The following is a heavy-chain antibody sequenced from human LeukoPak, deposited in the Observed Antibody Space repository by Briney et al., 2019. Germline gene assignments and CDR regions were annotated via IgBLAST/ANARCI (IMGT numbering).Heavy chain of an antibody. V-gene: IGHV3-48*03. D-gene: IGHD2-15*01. J-gene: IGHJ4*02. CDR1: GFTFSNYE. Sequence: GGSLRLSCAASGFTFSNYEMSWVRQAPGKGLEWVSFISTSGPPIYYADSVKGRFTISRDNAKNSLYLQMNSLRAEDTAVYYCARDQRYCSGGSCYSDYWGQGTLVTVSS. CDR2: ISTSGPPI. CDR3: ARDQRYCSGGSCYSDY.